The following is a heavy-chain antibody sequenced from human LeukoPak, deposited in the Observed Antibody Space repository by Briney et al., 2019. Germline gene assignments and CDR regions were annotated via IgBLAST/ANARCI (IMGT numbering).Heavy chain of an antibody. D-gene: IGHD2-15*01. CDR1: GFTFSSYS. CDR2: ISGSSSYI. V-gene: IGHV3-21*01. Sequence: GGSLRLSCAASGFTFSSYSMNWVRQAPGKGLEWASSISGSSSYIYYADSVKGRFTISRDNAKNSLYLQMNSLRAEDTAVYYCARDSAVDCSGGSCYSDFQHWGQGTLVTVSS. J-gene: IGHJ1*01. CDR3: ARDSAVDCSGGSCYSDFQH.